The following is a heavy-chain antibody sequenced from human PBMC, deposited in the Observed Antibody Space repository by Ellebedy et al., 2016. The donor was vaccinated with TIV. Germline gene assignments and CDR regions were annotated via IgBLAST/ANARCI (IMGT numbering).Heavy chain of an antibody. V-gene: IGHV3-30*02. CDR2: IWYDGHNK. CDR1: GFSFSDFA. CDR3: ARDGSCGGGKCYSGLPDF. Sequence: GESLKISXTASGFSFSDFAMYWVRQAPGKGLEWVALIWYDGHNKYSAGSVKGRFTVSRDNSRKTVSLQMTSLRDDDTAVYYCARDGSCGGGKCYSGLPDFWGQGTLVTVSS. D-gene: IGHD2-15*01. J-gene: IGHJ4*02.